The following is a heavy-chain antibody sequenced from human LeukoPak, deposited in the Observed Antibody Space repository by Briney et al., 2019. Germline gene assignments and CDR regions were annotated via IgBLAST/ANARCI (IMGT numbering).Heavy chain of an antibody. Sequence: GASVKVSCKVSGYTLTELSMHWVRQAPGKGLEWMGGFDPEDGETIYAQKFQGRVTMTEDTSTDTAYMELSSLRSEDTAVYYCATLRGSYYDSSGKIDYWGQGTLVTVSS. D-gene: IGHD3-22*01. V-gene: IGHV1-24*01. CDR1: GYTLTELS. CDR2: FDPEDGET. CDR3: ATLRGSYYDSSGKIDY. J-gene: IGHJ4*02.